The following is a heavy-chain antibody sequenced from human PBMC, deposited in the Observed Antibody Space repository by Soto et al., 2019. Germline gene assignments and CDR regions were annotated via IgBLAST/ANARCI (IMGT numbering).Heavy chain of an antibody. V-gene: IGHV3-33*01. Sequence: QTGGSLRLSCAASGFTFSSYGMHWVRQATGKGLEWVAVIWCDGSNKYCAASVKGRFTISRDNSKNTLYLQMNSLRAEDTAVYYCARAAEGFDWGQGTLVTVSS. J-gene: IGHJ4*02. D-gene: IGHD3-3*01. CDR3: ARAAEGFD. CDR2: IWCDGSNK. CDR1: GFTFSSYG.